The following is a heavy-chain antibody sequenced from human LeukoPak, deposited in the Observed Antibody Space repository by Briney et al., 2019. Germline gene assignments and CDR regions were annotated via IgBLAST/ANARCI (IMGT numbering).Heavy chain of an antibody. CDR3: AGVPYDSSGYCDY. V-gene: IGHV4-30-4*08. Sequence: SQTLSLTCTVSGGSISSGDYYWSWIRQPPGKGLEWIGYIYYSGSTYYNPSLKSRVTISVDTSKNQFSLKLSSVTAADTAVYYCAGVPYDSSGYCDYWGQGTLVTVSS. CDR1: GGSISSGDYY. D-gene: IGHD3-22*01. CDR2: IYYSGST. J-gene: IGHJ4*02.